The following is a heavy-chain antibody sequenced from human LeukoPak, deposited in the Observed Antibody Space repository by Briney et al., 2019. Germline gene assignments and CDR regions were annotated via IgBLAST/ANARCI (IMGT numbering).Heavy chain of an antibody. J-gene: IGHJ4*02. D-gene: IGHD3-22*01. Sequence: GGSLRLSCAASGFTFSRYWMSWVRQAPGKGLEWVANIKQDGSEKYYVDSVKGRFTISRDNAKNSLYLQMNSLRAEDTAVYYCASSCESSGYYFCPFDYWGQGTLVTVSS. CDR2: IKQDGSEK. V-gene: IGHV3-7*01. CDR3: ASSCESSGYYFCPFDY. CDR1: GFTFSRYW.